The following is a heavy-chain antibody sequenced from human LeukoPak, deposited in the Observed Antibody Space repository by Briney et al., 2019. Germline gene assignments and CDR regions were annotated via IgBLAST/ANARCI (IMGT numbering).Heavy chain of an antibody. V-gene: IGHV3-30-3*01. D-gene: IGHD3-9*01. CDR3: ARVLDDIVTGSEFDY. CDR2: ISYDGSNK. CDR1: GFTFSSYA. J-gene: IGHJ4*02. Sequence: QPGRSLRLSCAASGFTFSSYAMHWVRQAPGKGLEWVAVISYDGSNKYYADSVKGRFTISRDNSKNTLYLQMNSLRAEDTAVYYCARVLDDIVTGSEFDYWGQGTLVTVSS.